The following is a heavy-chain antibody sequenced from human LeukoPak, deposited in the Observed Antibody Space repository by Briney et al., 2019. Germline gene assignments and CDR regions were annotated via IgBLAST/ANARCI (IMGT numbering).Heavy chain of an antibody. D-gene: IGHD3-22*01. CDR1: GFTFSNAW. Sequence: PGGSLRLSCAASGFTFSNAWMSWVRQAPGKGLEWVGRIKSKTDGGTTDYAAPVKGRFTISRDDSKNTLYLQMNNLKTEDTAVYYCTTDPFYYYDSSGLNYMDVWGKGTTVTVSS. V-gene: IGHV3-15*01. CDR2: IKSKTDGGTT. J-gene: IGHJ6*03. CDR3: TTDPFYYYDSSGLNYMDV.